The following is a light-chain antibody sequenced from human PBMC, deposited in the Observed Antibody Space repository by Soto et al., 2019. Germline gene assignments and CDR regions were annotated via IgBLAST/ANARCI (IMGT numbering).Light chain of an antibody. V-gene: IGKV3-20*01. J-gene: IGKJ2*01. CDR3: QQYGSSPTT. CDR2: GAS. Sequence: PGDRATLSCRASQSVSSSYLAWYQHKPGQAPRLLIYGASSRATGVPDRFSGSGSGTDFTLTISRLEPEDFAVFYCQQYGSSPTTFGQGTRLEIK. CDR1: QSVSSSY.